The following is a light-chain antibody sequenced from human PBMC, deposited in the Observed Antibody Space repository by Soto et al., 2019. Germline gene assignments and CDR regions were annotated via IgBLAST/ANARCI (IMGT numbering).Light chain of an antibody. CDR3: SSDTSSSIVG. J-gene: IGLJ2*01. CDR2: DVS. V-gene: IGLV2-14*01. Sequence: QSALTQPASVSGSPGQSITISCTGTSSDGGGYNYVSWYQQHPGKAPKLMIYDVSNRPSGVSNRFSGSKSGNTASLTISGLQAEDEADYYCSSDTSSSIVGFGGGTKLTVL. CDR1: SSDGGGYNY.